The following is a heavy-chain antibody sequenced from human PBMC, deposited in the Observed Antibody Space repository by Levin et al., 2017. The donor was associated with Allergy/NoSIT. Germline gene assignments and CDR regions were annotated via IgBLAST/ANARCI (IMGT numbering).Heavy chain of an antibody. D-gene: IGHD1-1*01. CDR3: LKIGRNYQPDY. CDR1: GFTFSDHY. J-gene: IGHJ4*02. V-gene: IGHV3-72*01. CDR2: IRTKAYNYAT. Sequence: GGSLRLSCAVSGFTFSDHYMDWVRQAPGKGLEWIGRIRTKAYNYATEYVASVKGRFTISRDDSQKEVYLQMNSRKNEDTAVYYCLKIGRNYQPDYWGRGTLVTVSS.